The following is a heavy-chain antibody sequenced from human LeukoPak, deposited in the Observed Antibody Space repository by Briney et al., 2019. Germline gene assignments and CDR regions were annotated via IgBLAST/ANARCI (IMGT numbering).Heavy chain of an antibody. Sequence: GGSLRLSCAGSGFTDSGLTFSSDWMSWVRQPPGKGLEWVANINQDTIKKYYRDSVKGRLTISRDHAKNSLYLQMNSLRAEDTGVYFCASSPNWNEAEYYFEHWGRGTLVIVAS. CDR1: GFTDSGLTFSSDW. V-gene: IGHV3-7*01. D-gene: IGHD1-1*01. CDR3: ASSPNWNEAEYYFEH. J-gene: IGHJ4*02. CDR2: INQDTIKK.